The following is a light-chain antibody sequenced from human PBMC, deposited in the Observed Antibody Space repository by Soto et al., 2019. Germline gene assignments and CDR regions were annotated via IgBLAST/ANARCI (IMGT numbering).Light chain of an antibody. CDR1: SSDVGLYNL. V-gene: IGLV2-23*02. Sequence: QSALTQPASVSGSPGQSITISCTGTSSDVGLYNLVSWYQHLPGKAPKLIIYEVNERPSGISDRFSGSKSGNTASLTISGLQDEDEADYYCCSYVGSSILMFGGETQLTVL. J-gene: IGLJ3*02. CDR2: EVN. CDR3: CSYVGSSILM.